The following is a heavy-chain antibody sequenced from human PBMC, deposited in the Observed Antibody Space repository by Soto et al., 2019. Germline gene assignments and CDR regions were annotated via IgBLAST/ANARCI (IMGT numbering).Heavy chain of an antibody. D-gene: IGHD1-1*01. CDR1: GGSFSGYY. CDR3: ARATGTLRSRNCDY. J-gene: IGHJ4*02. CDR2: INHSGST. V-gene: IGHV4-34*01. Sequence: PSETLSLTCAVYGGSFSGYYWSWIRQTPGKGLEWIGEINHSGSTNYNPSLRSRLTMSVDTSKSQFSLRLSSVTAADTAVYYCARATGTLRSRNCDYWGQGSLVTVSS.